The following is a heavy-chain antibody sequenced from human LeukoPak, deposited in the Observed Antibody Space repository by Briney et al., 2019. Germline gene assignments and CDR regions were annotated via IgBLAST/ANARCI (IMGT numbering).Heavy chain of an antibody. V-gene: IGHV4-61*01. CDR1: GGSISSSSYY. J-gene: IGHJ6*03. D-gene: IGHD1-26*01. CDR2: IYYSGST. Sequence: SETLSLTCTVSGGSISSSSYYWSWIRQPPGKGLEWIGYIYYSGSTNYNPSLKSRVTISVDTSKNQFSLKLSSVTAADTAVYYCAREVGASYYYMDVWGKGTTVTVSS. CDR3: AREVGASYYYMDV.